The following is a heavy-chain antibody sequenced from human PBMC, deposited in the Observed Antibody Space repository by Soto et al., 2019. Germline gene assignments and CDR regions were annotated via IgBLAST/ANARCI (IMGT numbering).Heavy chain of an antibody. CDR2: ISTDNGDT. D-gene: IGHD3-9*01. Sequence: GASVKVSCTASGYTFSNFGISWVRQAPGQGLEWLGWISTDNGDTKYAQKFQGRVTMTTDTATTTVYMELGSLKPDDTAVYYCTRDAKYYDILTGYFVNDYWGQGTLVTVSS. J-gene: IGHJ4*02. CDR3: TRDAKYYDILTGYFVNDY. V-gene: IGHV1-18*01. CDR1: GYTFSNFG.